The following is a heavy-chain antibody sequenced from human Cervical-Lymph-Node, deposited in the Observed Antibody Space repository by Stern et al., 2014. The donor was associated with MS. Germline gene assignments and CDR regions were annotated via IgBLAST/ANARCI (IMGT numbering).Heavy chain of an antibody. D-gene: IGHD4-23*01. CDR3: ARFGGSAV. Sequence: QVQLVQSGAEVRKPGSSVKVSCKASGGPFSNYAFSWVRQVPGQGLDLMGGFIPMFNTTEYAQKVQYRVTIIADDSTSTAYMELNNLKFDDTAVYFCARFGGSAVWGQGTTVIVSS. CDR1: GGPFSNYA. V-gene: IGHV1-69*01. J-gene: IGHJ6*02. CDR2: FIPMFNTT.